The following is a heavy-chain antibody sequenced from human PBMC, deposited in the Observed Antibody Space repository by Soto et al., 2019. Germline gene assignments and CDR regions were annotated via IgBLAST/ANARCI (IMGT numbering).Heavy chain of an antibody. Sequence: EVQLVESGGGLVQPGGSLRLSCAASGFTFSSYSMNWVRQAPGKGLEWVSYISSSSSTIYYADSVKGRFTISRDNAKNSLYLQMNSLRAEDTAVYFVARDWGYSYGPNDYWGQGTLVTVSS. J-gene: IGHJ4*02. CDR1: GFTFSSYS. CDR3: ARDWGYSYGPNDY. V-gene: IGHV3-48*01. D-gene: IGHD5-18*01. CDR2: ISSSSSTI.